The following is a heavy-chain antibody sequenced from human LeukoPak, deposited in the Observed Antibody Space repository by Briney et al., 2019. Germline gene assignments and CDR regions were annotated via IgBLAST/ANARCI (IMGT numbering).Heavy chain of an antibody. Sequence: SETLSPTCTVSGGSISSYYWSWIRQPAGKGLEWIGRIYTSGSTNYNPSLKSRVTMSVDTSKNQFSLKLSSVTAADTAVYYCARGFLGYCSSTSCPFDIWGQGTMVTVSS. CDR2: IYTSGST. D-gene: IGHD2-2*01. CDR3: ARGFLGYCSSTSCPFDI. CDR1: GGSISSYY. J-gene: IGHJ3*02. V-gene: IGHV4-4*07.